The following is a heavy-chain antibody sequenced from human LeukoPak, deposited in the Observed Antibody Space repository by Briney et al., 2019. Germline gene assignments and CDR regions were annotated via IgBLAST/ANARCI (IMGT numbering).Heavy chain of an antibody. V-gene: IGHV3-30*04. J-gene: IGHJ4*02. Sequence: GGSLRLSCAASGFTFSTYAIHWVRQAPGKGLEWVAVISYDGNNKYYADSVKGRFTISRDNSKNTLYLQMNSLRAEDTAVYYCARVFVGTADYWGQGTLVTVSS. D-gene: IGHD6-13*01. CDR2: ISYDGNNK. CDR1: GFTFSTYA. CDR3: ARVFVGTADY.